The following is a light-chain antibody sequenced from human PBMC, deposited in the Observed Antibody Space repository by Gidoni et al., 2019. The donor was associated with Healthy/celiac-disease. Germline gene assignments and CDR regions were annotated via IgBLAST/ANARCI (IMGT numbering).Light chain of an antibody. Sequence: QSALTQPRSVSGSPGQSVTISCTGTSSDVGGYNYVSWYKQHPGKAPKLMIYDVSKRPSGVPDRFSGSKSGNTASLTISGLQAEDEADYYCCSYAGSLGVFGGGTKLTVL. V-gene: IGLV2-11*01. CDR1: SSDVGGYNY. CDR3: CSYAGSLGV. J-gene: IGLJ2*01. CDR2: DVS.